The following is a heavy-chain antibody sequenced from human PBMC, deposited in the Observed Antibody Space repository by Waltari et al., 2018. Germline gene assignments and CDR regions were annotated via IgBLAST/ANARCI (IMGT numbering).Heavy chain of an antibody. V-gene: IGHV3-48*04. J-gene: IGHJ3*02. CDR2: ISSSSSTI. Sequence: VQLVESGGGLVQPGGSLRLSCVVSGFTFSSYTMNWVRQAPGKGLEWVSYISSSSSTIFYADSVKGRFTISRDNAKNSLYLQMNSLRADDTAVYYCATEGRDGYNYAFDIWGQGTMVTVSS. CDR1: GFTFSSYT. CDR3: ATEGRDGYNYAFDI. D-gene: IGHD5-12*01.